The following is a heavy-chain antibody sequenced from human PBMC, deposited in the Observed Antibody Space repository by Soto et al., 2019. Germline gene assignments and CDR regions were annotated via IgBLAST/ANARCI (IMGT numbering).Heavy chain of an antibody. J-gene: IGHJ4*02. CDR2: IAYDGRNK. CDR3: ARELERVFDY. Sequence: PGGCLRLSCAASGFTLRSYAMHWVRQAPGKGLEWVAVIAYDGRNKYYADSVKGRFTISRDNSKNTLYLQMNSLRIEDTAVYYCARELERVFDYWGQGTLVTVSS. V-gene: IGHV3-30*04. D-gene: IGHD1-1*01. CDR1: GFTLRSYA.